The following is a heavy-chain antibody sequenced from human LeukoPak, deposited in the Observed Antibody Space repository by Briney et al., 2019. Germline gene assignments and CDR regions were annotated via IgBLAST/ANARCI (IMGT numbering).Heavy chain of an antibody. D-gene: IGHD6-19*01. Sequence: GASVKVSCKASGYSFADYYMHWVRQAPGQGLEWMGWIKPNSGDTRSAQKFQGRVIMTRDTSTGTAYMELRSLTSDDTAVYYCARGKKPGVAVAGTGFFFDPWGQGTLVTVSS. CDR1: GYSFADYY. J-gene: IGHJ5*02. CDR3: ARGKKPGVAVAGTGFFFDP. CDR2: IKPNSGDT. V-gene: IGHV1-2*02.